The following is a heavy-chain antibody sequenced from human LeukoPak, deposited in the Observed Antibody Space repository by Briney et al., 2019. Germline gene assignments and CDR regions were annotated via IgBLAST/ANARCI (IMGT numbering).Heavy chain of an antibody. CDR2: ISGSGGRT. D-gene: IGHD1-7*01. CDR3: AKARSITGTTRFDP. V-gene: IGHV3-23*01. J-gene: IGHJ5*02. CDR1: GFTFSSYA. Sequence: HPGGSLRLSCAASGFTFSSYAMSWVRQAPGKGLERVSAISGSGGRTYYADSVKGRLTIYRDNSKNTLYLQMNSLRAEDTAVYYCAKARSITGTTRFDPWGQGSLVTVSS.